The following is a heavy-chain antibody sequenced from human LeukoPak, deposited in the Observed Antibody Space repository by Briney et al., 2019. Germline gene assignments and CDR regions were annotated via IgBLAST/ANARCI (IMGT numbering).Heavy chain of an antibody. Sequence: GGSLRLSCAASGFTFSSYSMNWVRQAPGKGLEWVSYISSSSSTIYYADSVKGRFTISRDNAKNSLYLQVNSLRAEDTAVYYCARNQRRLDYWGQGTLVTVFS. CDR3: ARNQRRLDY. V-gene: IGHV3-48*04. D-gene: IGHD1-14*01. CDR1: GFTFSSYS. CDR2: ISSSSSTI. J-gene: IGHJ4*02.